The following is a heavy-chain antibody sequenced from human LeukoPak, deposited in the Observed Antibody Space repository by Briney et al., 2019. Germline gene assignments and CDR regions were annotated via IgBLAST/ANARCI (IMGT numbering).Heavy chain of an antibody. CDR3: ARDETHDILTGYYMGAKNY. J-gene: IGHJ4*02. V-gene: IGHV1-18*01. CDR1: GYTFTSYG. Sequence: ASVKVSCKASGYTFTSYGISWVRQAPGQGLEWMGWISAYNGNTNYAQKLQGRVTMTTDTSTSTAYMELRSLRSDDTAVYYCARDETHDILTGYYMGAKNYWGQGTLVTVSS. D-gene: IGHD3-9*01. CDR2: ISAYNGNT.